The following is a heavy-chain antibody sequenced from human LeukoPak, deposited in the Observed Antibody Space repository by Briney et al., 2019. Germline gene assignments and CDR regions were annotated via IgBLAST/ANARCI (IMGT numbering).Heavy chain of an antibody. CDR3: AREAVYDSSGPPFYFDY. D-gene: IGHD3-22*01. CDR1: GFTFGSYS. J-gene: IGHJ4*02. CDR2: ISSSSSYV. Sequence: GGSLRLSCAASGFTFGSYSMNWVRQAPGKGLEWVSSISSSSSYVYYADSVKGRFTISRDNAKNSLYLQMNSLRAEDTAVYYCAREAVYDSSGPPFYFDYWGQGTLVTVSS. V-gene: IGHV3-21*01.